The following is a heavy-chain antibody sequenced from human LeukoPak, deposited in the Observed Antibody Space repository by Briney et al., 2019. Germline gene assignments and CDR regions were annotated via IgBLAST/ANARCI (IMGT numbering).Heavy chain of an antibody. V-gene: IGHV1-46*01. Sequence: GSVKVSCKASGYTFTSYYMHWVRQAPGQGLEWMGIINPSGGSTSYAQKFQGRVTMTRDTSTSTVYMELSSLRSEDTAVYYCARDRTIYGGNSYYFDYWGQGTLVTVSS. J-gene: IGHJ4*02. D-gene: IGHD4-23*01. CDR1: GYTFTSYY. CDR2: INPSGGST. CDR3: ARDRTIYGGNSYYFDY.